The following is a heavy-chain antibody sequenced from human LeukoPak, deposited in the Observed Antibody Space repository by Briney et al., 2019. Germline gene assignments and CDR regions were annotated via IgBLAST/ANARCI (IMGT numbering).Heavy chain of an antibody. CDR2: IYAGGRV. Sequence: GGSLRLSCAASGFTFRRSYMTWVRQAPGKGLEWVSLIYAGGRVFYGDSVKGRFTISRDNLGNSVYLHMNSLRAEDTAVYYCARDAANGEDRYFDHWGQGILVTVFS. J-gene: IGHJ4*02. CDR3: ARDAANGEDRYFDH. CDR1: GFTFRRSY. V-gene: IGHV3-66*01. D-gene: IGHD4-17*01.